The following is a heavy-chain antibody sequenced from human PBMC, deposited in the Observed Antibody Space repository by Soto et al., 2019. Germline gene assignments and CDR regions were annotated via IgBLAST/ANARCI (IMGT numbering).Heavy chain of an antibody. CDR2: ISYDGSNK. J-gene: IGHJ4*02. CDR1: GFTFSSYG. Sequence: GGSLRLSCAASGFTFSSYGMHWVRQAPGKGLEWVAVISYDGSNKYYADSVKGRFTISRDNSKNTLYLQMNSLRAEDTAVYYCATNDFWSGYYQVPYDYWGQGTLVTVSS. D-gene: IGHD3-3*01. CDR3: ATNDFWSGYYQVPYDY. V-gene: IGHV3-30*03.